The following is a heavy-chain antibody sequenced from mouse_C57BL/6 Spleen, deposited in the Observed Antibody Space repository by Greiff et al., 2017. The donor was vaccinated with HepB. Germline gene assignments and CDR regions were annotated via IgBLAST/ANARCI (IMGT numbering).Heavy chain of an antibody. CDR3: ARSRGYYFFDY. Sequence: QVQLKQPGAELVKPGASVKLSCKASGYTFTSYWMQWVKQRPGQGLEWIGEIDPSDSYTNYNQKFKGKATLNVDTSSSTAYMQLSSLTSEDSAVYYCARSRGYYFFDYWGQGTTLTVSS. CDR1: GYTFTSYW. D-gene: IGHD2-1*01. CDR2: IDPSDSYT. V-gene: IGHV1-50*01. J-gene: IGHJ2*01.